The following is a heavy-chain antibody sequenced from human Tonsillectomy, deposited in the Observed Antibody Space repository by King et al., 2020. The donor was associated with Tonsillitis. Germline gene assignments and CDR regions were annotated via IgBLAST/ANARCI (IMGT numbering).Heavy chain of an antibody. D-gene: IGHD3-9*01. CDR3: AKNEVQDFDWSLMDV. J-gene: IGHJ6*03. CDR1: GFTFTNYG. CDR2: IRSSGPRT. V-gene: IGHV3-23*04. Sequence: DVQLVESGGGLVQPGGSLTLSCAASGFTFTNYGMGWVRQAPGKGLEWVSTIRSSGPRTYYADSVKGRFTVSRDNSKNTVYLQLHRLRAEDSAIYYCAKNEVQDFDWSLMDVWGKGTTVTVSS.